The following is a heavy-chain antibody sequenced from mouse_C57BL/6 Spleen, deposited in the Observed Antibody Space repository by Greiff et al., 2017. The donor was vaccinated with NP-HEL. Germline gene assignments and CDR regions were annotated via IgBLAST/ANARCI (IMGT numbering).Heavy chain of an antibody. CDR3: TQRGYAMDY. J-gene: IGHJ4*01. Sequence: VQLQQSGAELVRPGASVTLSCKASGYTFTDYEMHWVKQTPVHGLEWIGAIDPETGGTAYNQKFKGKAILTADKSSSTAYMELRSLTSEDSAVYYCTQRGYAMDYWGQGTSVTVAS. CDR1: GYTFTDYE. V-gene: IGHV1-15*01. CDR2: IDPETGGT.